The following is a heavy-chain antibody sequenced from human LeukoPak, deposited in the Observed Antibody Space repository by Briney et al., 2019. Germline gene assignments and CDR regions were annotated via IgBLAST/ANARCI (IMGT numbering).Heavy chain of an antibody. CDR3: ARLPPPYYYYYYYMDV. CDR2: INHSGST. J-gene: IGHJ6*03. Sequence: SETLPLTCAVYGGSFSGYYWSWIRQPPGKGLEWIGEINHSGSTNYNPSLKSRVTISVDTSKNQFSLKLSSVPAADTAVYYCARLPPPYYYYYYYMDVWGKGTTATVSS. CDR1: GGSFSGYY. V-gene: IGHV4-34*01.